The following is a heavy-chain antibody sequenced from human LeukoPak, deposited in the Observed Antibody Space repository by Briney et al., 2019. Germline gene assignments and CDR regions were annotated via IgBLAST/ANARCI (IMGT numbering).Heavy chain of an antibody. CDR2: IYYSGST. D-gene: IGHD5-18*01. J-gene: IGHJ3*02. CDR1: GGSISSSSYY. CDR3: ARNHRGYSYDPNPRDDAFDI. V-gene: IGHV4-39*07. Sequence: SETLSLTCTVSGGSISSSSYYWGWIRQPPGKGLEWIGSIYYSGSTYYNPSLKSRVTISVDTSKNQFSLQLNSVTPEDTAVYYCARNHRGYSYDPNPRDDAFDIWGQGTMVTVSS.